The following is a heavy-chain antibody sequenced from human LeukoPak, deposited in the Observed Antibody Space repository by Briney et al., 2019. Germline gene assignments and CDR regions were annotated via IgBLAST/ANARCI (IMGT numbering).Heavy chain of an antibody. CDR2: INHSGST. J-gene: IGHJ4*02. D-gene: IGHD2-21*02. CDR1: GFIFSNYG. Sequence: PGGSLRLSCAASGFIFSNYGMHWVRQAPGKGLEWIGEINHSGSTNYNPSLKSRVTISVDTSKNQFSLKLSSVTAADTAVYYCARHIVVVTAIRYYFDYWGQGTLVTVSS. V-gene: IGHV4-34*01. CDR3: ARHIVVVTAIRYYFDY.